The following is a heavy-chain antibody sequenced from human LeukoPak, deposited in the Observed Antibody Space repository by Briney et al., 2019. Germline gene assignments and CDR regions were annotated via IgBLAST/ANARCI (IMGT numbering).Heavy chain of an antibody. J-gene: IGHJ6*02. Sequence: PGGSLRLSCAASGLTASHSVNNAMSWVRHAPGKGLEWVSGITTSGSTNYADSVKGRFTISRENSNNTLYLHMDSLRAEDTAVYYCAKAPVWNYYYGLDVWGQGTTVTVSS. V-gene: IGHV3-23*01. CDR1: GLTASHSVNNA. D-gene: IGHD1-1*01. CDR2: ITTSGST. CDR3: AKAPVWNYYYGLDV.